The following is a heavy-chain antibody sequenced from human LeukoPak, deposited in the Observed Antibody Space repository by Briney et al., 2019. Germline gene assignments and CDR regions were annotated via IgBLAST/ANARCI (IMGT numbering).Heavy chain of an antibody. V-gene: IGHV7-4-1*02. Sequence: ASVKVSCKASGYTFTSYTLNWVRQAPGQGLEWMGWINTNTGNPTYAQGFTGRFVFSLDTSLSTAYLQISSLKTEDTAVYFCARGNRAVGVDSWGQGTLVTASS. CDR2: INTNTGNP. J-gene: IGHJ4*02. CDR1: GYTFTSYT. D-gene: IGHD6-19*01. CDR3: ARGNRAVGVDS.